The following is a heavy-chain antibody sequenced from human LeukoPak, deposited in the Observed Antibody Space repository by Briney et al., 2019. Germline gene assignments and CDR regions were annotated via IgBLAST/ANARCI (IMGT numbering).Heavy chain of an antibody. CDR2: MSTTGSTI. J-gene: IGHJ4*02. Sequence: PGGSLRLSCAASGFTFSSFEMNWVRQAPGKGLEWVSFMSTTGSTISHADSVKGRFTMSRDNAKNSLFLIMNSLRAEDTAVYYCARDGFFGGIDYWGQGTLVTVSS. D-gene: IGHD3-3*01. CDR3: ARDGFFGGIDY. V-gene: IGHV3-48*03. CDR1: GFTFSSFE.